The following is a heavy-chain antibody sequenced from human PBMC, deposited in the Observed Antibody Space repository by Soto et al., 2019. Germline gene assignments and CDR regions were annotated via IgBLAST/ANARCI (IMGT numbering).Heavy chain of an antibody. CDR2: INQDGSEK. CDR3: ARDFGVQELDY. D-gene: IGHD3-3*01. J-gene: IGHJ4*02. V-gene: IGHV3-7*01. Sequence: GGSLRLSCAASGFTFSSFWITWVRQAPGKGLEWVANINQDGSEKHYVDSVKGRFTLSRDNAENSVYLQMNSLRANDTAVYYCARDFGVQELDYWGQGTLVTVSS. CDR1: GFTFSSFW.